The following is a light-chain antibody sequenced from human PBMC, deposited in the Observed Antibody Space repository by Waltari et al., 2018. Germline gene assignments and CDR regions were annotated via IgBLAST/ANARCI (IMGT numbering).Light chain of an antibody. CDR3: SSYTSRKTRV. V-gene: IGLV2-14*03. J-gene: IGLJ1*01. Sequence: QSALTQPASVSGSPGQSLTISCTGTSNDVGGYDYVSWYQQYPDKAPKFIIYEVTDQPSGVSARFSGSKSGNTAYLTISGLQPEDEADYYCSSYTSRKTRVFGSGTRVTVL. CDR1: SNDVGGYDY. CDR2: EVT.